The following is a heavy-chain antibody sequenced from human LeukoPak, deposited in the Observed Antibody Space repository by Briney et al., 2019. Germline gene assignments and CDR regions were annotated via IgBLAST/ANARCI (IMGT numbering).Heavy chain of an antibody. CDR1: GGTFSSYA. D-gene: IGHD3-3*01. CDR3: ASSGPILEWLPNYYYYYGMDV. CDR2: IIPIFGTA. V-gene: IGHV1-69*13. J-gene: IGHJ6*02. Sequence: GASVKVSCKASGGTFSSYAISWVRQAPGQGLEWMGGIIPIFGTANYAQKFQGRVTITADESTSTAYMELSSLRSEGTAVYYCASSGPILEWLPNYYYYYGMDVWGQGTTVTVSS.